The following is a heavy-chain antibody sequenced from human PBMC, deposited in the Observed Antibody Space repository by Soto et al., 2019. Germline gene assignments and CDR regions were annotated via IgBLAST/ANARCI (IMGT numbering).Heavy chain of an antibody. CDR1: PITVYNFAA. CDR3: AIDRALENQTPYGMDV. Sequence: EMQLLESGGGLGQPGGPLRLSCVASPITVYNFAAMSWVPQTPERGLEWVSTISGRGDHRYYADSVKGRFTISRDNSKNRLYLQMDGLRIDDTVVYYCAIDRALENQTPYGMDVWGQGTTGTV. V-gene: IGHV3-23*01. J-gene: IGHJ6*02. D-gene: IGHD2-2*01. CDR2: ISGRGDHR.